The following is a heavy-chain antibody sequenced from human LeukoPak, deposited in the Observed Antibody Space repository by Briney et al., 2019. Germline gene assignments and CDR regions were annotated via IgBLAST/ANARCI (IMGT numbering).Heavy chain of an antibody. CDR1: GGSISSGDYY. D-gene: IGHD1-26*01. CDR3: ARDKEGASGAFDI. J-gene: IGHJ3*02. CDR2: IYYSGST. Sequence: SQTLSLTCTVSGGSISSGDYYWSWIRQPPGKGLEWIGYIYYSGSTYDNPSLKSRVTISVDTSKNQFSLKLSPVTAANTAVYYCARDKEGASGAFDIWGQGTMVTVSS. V-gene: IGHV4-30-4*08.